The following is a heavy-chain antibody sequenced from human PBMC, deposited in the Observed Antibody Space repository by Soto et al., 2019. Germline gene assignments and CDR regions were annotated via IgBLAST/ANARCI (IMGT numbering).Heavy chain of an antibody. CDR2: IYWNDDK. D-gene: IGHD3-22*01. CDR1: GFSLSTSGVG. J-gene: IGHJ4*02. V-gene: IGHV2-5*01. Sequence: SGPTLVKPTQPLTLTCTFSGFSLSTSGVGVGWIRQPPGKALEWLALIYWNDDKRYSPSLKSRLTITKDTSKNQVVLTMTNMDPVDTATYYCAHSHDIVISLYFDYWGQGTLVTVSS. CDR3: AHSHDIVISLYFDY.